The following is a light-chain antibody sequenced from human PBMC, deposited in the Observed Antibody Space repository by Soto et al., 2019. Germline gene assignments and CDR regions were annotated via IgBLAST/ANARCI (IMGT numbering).Light chain of an antibody. V-gene: IGKV1-39*01. J-gene: IGKJ5*01. CDR1: QSISSY. CDR3: QQTYSTPPIT. CDR2: AAS. Sequence: IQMTQSPSSLSASVGDRVTITCRASQSISSYLNWYQQKPGKGPKVLIYAASSLHSGVPSRFSGSGSGTAFTLTISSLQPEDFATYYCQQTYSTPPITFGQGTRLEI.